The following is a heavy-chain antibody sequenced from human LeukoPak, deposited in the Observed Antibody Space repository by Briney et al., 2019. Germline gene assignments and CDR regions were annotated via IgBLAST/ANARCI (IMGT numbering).Heavy chain of an antibody. V-gene: IGHV3-23*01. CDR3: AKWTAVPTNDY. CDR1: GFTFSNYA. CDR2: ISGSGGTA. D-gene: IGHD5-12*01. J-gene: IGHJ4*02. Sequence: PGGSLRLSCAASGFTFSNYAMSWVRQAPGKGLKWVSAISGSGGTAYYADSVKGRVTISRDNSKNTLWLQMTSLRAEDTAVYYCAKWTAVPTNDYWGQGTLVTVSS.